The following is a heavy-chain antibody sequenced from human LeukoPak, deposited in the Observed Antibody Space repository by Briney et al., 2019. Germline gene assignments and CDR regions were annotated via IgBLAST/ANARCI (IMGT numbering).Heavy chain of an antibody. V-gene: IGHV3-30*18. J-gene: IGHJ4*02. CDR1: GFTFSKYG. CDR2: ISYDGNDK. D-gene: IGHD5-12*01. Sequence: GGSLRLSCAASGFTFSKYGMYWVRQAPGKGLEWLTFISYDGNDKYYGDSVKGRFTISRDNSKNTLYLQMNSLRPEDTAVYYCAKDAIIVATIREIDSWGQGTLVTVSS. CDR3: AKDAIIVATIREIDS.